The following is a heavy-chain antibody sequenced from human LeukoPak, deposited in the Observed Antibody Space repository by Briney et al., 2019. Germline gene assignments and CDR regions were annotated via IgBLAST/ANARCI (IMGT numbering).Heavy chain of an antibody. V-gene: IGHV4-59*01. J-gene: IGHJ4*02. D-gene: IGHD4-17*01. Sequence: PSETLSLTCTISGGSISSYYWSWIRQPPGKGLEWIGYIYYSGTTKYNPSLKSRVTISVDTSKNQFSLEVSSVTAEDTAVYYCARPLGYTVTTYFDYWGQGTLVTVSS. CDR3: ARPLGYTVTTYFDY. CDR1: GGSISSYY. CDR2: IYYSGTT.